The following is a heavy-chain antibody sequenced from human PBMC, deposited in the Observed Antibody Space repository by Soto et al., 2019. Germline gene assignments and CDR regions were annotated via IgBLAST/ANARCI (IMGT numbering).Heavy chain of an antibody. V-gene: IGHV3-23*01. CDR1: GFTFSSYA. CDR2: XXGSGGST. J-gene: IGHJ6*03. CDR3: XXXXXXXXXXXXXXXXYMDV. Sequence: EVQLLESGGGLVQPGGSLRLSCAASGFTFSSYAMSWVRQAPGKGXXXXXXXXGSGGSTYYADSVKGRFTISRDNSKNXXXXXXXXXXXXXXXXXXXXXXXXXXXXXXXXXXXYMDVWGKGTTVTVSS.